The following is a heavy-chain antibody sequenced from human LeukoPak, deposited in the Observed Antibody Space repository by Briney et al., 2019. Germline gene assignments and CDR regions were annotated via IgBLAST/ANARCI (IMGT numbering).Heavy chain of an antibody. CDR2: ISYDGSNK. J-gene: IGHJ4*02. CDR1: GFTFSSYG. V-gene: IGHV3-30*18. D-gene: IGHD1-26*01. Sequence: GRSLRLSCAASGFTFSSYGMHWVRQAPGKGLEWVAVISYDGSNKYYADSVKGRLTISRDNSKNTLYLQMNSLRAEDTAVYYCAKHATSEADYWGQGTLVTVSS. CDR3: AKHATSEADY.